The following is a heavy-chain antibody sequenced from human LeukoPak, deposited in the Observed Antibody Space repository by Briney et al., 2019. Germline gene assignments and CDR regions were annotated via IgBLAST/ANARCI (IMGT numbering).Heavy chain of an antibody. V-gene: IGHV4-39*01. D-gene: IGHD5-24*01. CDR2: INYSGGT. CDR3: ARHRRDSNWFDP. CDR1: GDSIRSGDYY. Sequence: SETLSLTCTVSGDSIRSGDYYCDWIRQPPGKGLEWIGDINYSGGTYYNPSLKSRVTMSVDTSKNQFSLELRSVTAADTAVYYCARHRRDSNWFDPWSQGTLVTVSS. J-gene: IGHJ5*02.